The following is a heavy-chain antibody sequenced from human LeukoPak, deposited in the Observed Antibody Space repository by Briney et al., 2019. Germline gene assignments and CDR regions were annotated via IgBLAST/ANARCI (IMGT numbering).Heavy chain of an antibody. Sequence: SETLSLTCTVAGGSISSYYWSWIRQPPGKGLEWIGYIYYSGSTNYNPSLKSRVTISVDTSKNQFCLKLSSLTAADTAVYYCARSSILTGTYYFDYWGQGTLVTVSS. CDR1: GGSISSYY. D-gene: IGHD3-9*01. CDR2: IYYSGST. CDR3: ARSSILTGTYYFDY. V-gene: IGHV4-59*01. J-gene: IGHJ4*02.